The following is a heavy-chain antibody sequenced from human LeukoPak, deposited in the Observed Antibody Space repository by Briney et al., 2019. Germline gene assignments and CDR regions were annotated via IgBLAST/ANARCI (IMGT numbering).Heavy chain of an antibody. Sequence: GGSLRLSCAASGFTFSSNWMSWVRQAPGKGLEWVANVKQDGSEKYYVDSVKGRFTISRDNGKNSLYLQMNSLRAEDTAVYYCARAPYSSSWFPTYFDYWGQGTLVTVSS. CDR3: ARAPYSSSWFPTYFDY. V-gene: IGHV3-7*01. D-gene: IGHD6-13*01. CDR2: VKQDGSEK. J-gene: IGHJ4*02. CDR1: GFTFSSNW.